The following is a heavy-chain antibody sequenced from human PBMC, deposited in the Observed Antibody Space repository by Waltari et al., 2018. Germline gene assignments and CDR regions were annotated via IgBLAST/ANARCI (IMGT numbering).Heavy chain of an antibody. J-gene: IGHJ4*02. CDR1: GFPFGDYA. CDR2: IRSKAYGGTT. V-gene: IGHV3-49*04. Sequence: EVQLVESGGGLVQPGRSLRLSCTASGFPFGDYAMSWVRQAPGKGLEWVGFIRSKAYGGTTEYAASVKGRFTISRDDSKSIAYLQMNSLKTEDTAVYYCTRDSRRYYDSSGYSDFDYWGQGTLVTVSS. D-gene: IGHD3-22*01. CDR3: TRDSRRYYDSSGYSDFDY.